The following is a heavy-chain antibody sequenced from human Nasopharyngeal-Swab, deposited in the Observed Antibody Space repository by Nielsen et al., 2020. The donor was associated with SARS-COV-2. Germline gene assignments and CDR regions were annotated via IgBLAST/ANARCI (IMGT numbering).Heavy chain of an antibody. CDR3: ARGGGSGSYWDY. CDR1: GFTFSSYA. V-gene: IGHV3-23*01. D-gene: IGHD3-10*01. Sequence: GGSLRLSCAAWGFTFSSYAMTWVRQAPTKGLEWVSAISGSGGSTYYADSVKGRFTISRDNAKNSLYLQMNSLRAEDTAVYYCARGGGSGSYWDYWGQGTLVTVSS. J-gene: IGHJ4*02. CDR2: ISGSGGST.